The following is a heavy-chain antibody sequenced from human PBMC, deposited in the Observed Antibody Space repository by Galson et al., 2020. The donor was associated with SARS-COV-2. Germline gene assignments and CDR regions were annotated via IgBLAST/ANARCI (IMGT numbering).Heavy chain of an antibody. CDR2: IGAAGDT. CDR3: TRSNPELAGYYFDY. J-gene: IGHJ4*02. CDR1: GFTLSRYD. V-gene: IGHV3-13*01. Sequence: TGGSLRLSCAASGFTLSRYDMHWVRQAKGKGLEWVSAIGAAGDTYYAGSVKGRFTISRENAKNSLYLQMNSLRAGDTAVYYCTRSNPELAGYYFDYWGQGTLVTVSS. D-gene: IGHD6-19*01.